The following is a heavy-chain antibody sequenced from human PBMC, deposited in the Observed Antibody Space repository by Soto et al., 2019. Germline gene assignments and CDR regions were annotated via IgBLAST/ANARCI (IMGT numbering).Heavy chain of an antibody. CDR3: AREGHITIFGAVNYPKNYYYYYMDV. Sequence: EVQLVESGGGLVQPGGSLRLSCAASGFTVSSNYMSWVRQAPGKGLEWVSVIYSGGSTYYADSVKGRFTISRDNSKNTLYLQMNSLRAEDTAVYYCAREGHITIFGAVNYPKNYYYYYMDVWGKGTTVTVSS. CDR1: GFTVSSNY. J-gene: IGHJ6*03. D-gene: IGHD3-3*01. CDR2: IYSGGST. V-gene: IGHV3-66*01.